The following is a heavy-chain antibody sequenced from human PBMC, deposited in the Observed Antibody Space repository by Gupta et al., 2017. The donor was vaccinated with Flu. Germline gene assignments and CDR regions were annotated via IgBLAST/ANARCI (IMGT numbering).Heavy chain of an antibody. CDR2: VDPRDGGT. J-gene: IGHJ4*02. CDR3: AADPTV. CDR1: GYTFTDSY. Sequence: DVQLVQSGTEMKKPGATVKISCKASGYTFTDSYMNWVQQAPGKGLEWMGLVDPRDGGTIYAERFQGRITITADTSTDTAYMELSSLRSEDTAVYFCAADPTVWGQGTLVTVSS. D-gene: IGHD4-17*01. V-gene: IGHV1-69-2*01.